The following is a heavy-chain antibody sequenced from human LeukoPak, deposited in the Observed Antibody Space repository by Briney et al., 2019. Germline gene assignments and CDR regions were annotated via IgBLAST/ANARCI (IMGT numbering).Heavy chain of an antibody. CDR1: GFTFSSYA. Sequence: GRSLRLSCAASGFTFSSYAMHWVRQAPGKGLEWVAVISYDGSNKYYADSVKGRFTISRDNSKNTLYLQMNGLRAEDTAVYYCARELGGYDISYFDYWGQGTLVTVSS. CDR3: ARELGGYDISYFDY. J-gene: IGHJ4*02. D-gene: IGHD5-12*01. CDR2: ISYDGSNK. V-gene: IGHV3-30-3*01.